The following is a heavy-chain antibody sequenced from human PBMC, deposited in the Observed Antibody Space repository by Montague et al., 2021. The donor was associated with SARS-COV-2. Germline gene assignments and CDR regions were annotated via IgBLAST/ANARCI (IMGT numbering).Heavy chain of an antibody. V-gene: IGHV4-39*07. J-gene: IGHJ5*01. CDR1: GGPISRSSYY. Sequence: SETLSLTCSVSGGPISRSSYYWGWIRQPPGKGLEWVGNIYHAGSTKYKPSLKSRVTISVDTSKNQFSLNLKSVTAADTAVYYCARDRGRYFDSGSYNWLDSWGQGTLVTVSS. D-gene: IGHD3-10*01. CDR3: ARDRGRYFDSGSYNWLDS. CDR2: IYHAGST.